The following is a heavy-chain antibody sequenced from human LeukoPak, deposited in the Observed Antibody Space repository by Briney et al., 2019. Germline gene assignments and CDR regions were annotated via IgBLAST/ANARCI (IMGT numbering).Heavy chain of an antibody. CDR1: GFTFSSYS. J-gene: IGHJ4*02. Sequence: GGSLRLSCAASGFTFSSYSMNWVRQAPGKGPEWVAYVTSSSRTIYYADSVKGRFTISRDNAKSSLYLQLDSLRAEDTAVYYCARDLIGGNAYDYWGQGALVTVSS. CDR3: ARDLIGGNAYDY. V-gene: IGHV3-48*01. D-gene: IGHD2-15*01. CDR2: VTSSSRTI.